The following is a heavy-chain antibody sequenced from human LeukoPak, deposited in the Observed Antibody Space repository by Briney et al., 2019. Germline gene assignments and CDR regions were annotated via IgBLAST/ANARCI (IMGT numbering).Heavy chain of an antibody. CDR2: TSTSSSYI. V-gene: IGHV3-21*01. J-gene: IGHJ4*02. D-gene: IGHD1-7*01. Sequence: GGSLRLSCAASGFTFSSYNMKWVRQAPGKGLEWVSSTSTSSSYIYYADSVKGRFTISRDNAKNSLNLQMNSLRVEDTAVYYCARDRDWNSGFDYWGQGTLVTVSS. CDR1: GFTFSSYN. CDR3: ARDRDWNSGFDY.